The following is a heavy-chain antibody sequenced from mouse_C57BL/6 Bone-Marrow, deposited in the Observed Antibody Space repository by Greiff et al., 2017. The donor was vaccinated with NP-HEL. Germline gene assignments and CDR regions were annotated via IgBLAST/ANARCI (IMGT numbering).Heavy chain of an antibody. D-gene: IGHD2-3*01. J-gene: IGHJ4*01. CDR1: GYTFTDYN. Sequence: VQLQQSGPELVKPGASVKMSCKASGYTFTDYNMHWVKQSHGKSLEWIGYINPNNGGTSYNQKFKGKATLTVNKSSSTAYMELRSLTSEDSAVYYCAKGIYDGYLYAMDYWGQGTSVTVSS. V-gene: IGHV1-22*01. CDR2: INPNNGGT. CDR3: AKGIYDGYLYAMDY.